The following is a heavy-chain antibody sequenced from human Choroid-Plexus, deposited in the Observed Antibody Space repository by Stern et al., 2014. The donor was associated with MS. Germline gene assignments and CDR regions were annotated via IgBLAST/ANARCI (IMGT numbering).Heavy chain of an antibody. D-gene: IGHD3-22*01. Sequence: VHLVESRPGLAKPSETLSLPCTVSGGSTGNYYWTCIRHPPGQGLEWIGYIYYRGNASYTPSLKSRVTISVDSFKRQFSLKLTSVTAADTAVYYCSSSGYYGVEDYFDYWGRGTLVTVSS. CDR3: SSSGYYGVEDYFDY. CDR2: IYYRGNA. J-gene: IGHJ4*02. CDR1: GGSTGNYY. V-gene: IGHV4-59*01.